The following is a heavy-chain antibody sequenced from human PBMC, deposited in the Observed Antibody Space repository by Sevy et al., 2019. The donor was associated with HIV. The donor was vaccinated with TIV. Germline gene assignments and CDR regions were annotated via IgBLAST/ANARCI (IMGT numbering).Heavy chain of an antibody. D-gene: IGHD3-10*01. CDR2: IRSKANNYAT. V-gene: IGHV3-73*01. CDR3: TTLLGVPFDY. Sequence: GGSLRLSCAVSGFNFSVSAMHWVRQASGKGLEWLGRIRSKANNYATAYSTSVKGRFTMSRDDSKSTAYLQMNSLKSEDTALYYFTTLLGVPFDYWGQGALVTVSS. J-gene: IGHJ4*02. CDR1: GFNFSVSA.